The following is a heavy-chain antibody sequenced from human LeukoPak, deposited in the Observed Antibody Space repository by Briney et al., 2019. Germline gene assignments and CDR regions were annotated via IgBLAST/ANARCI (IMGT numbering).Heavy chain of an antibody. CDR1: GYTFTSYG. D-gene: IGHD2-2*01. J-gene: IGHJ4*02. Sequence: ASVKVSCKASGYTFTSYGISWVRQAPGQGLEWMGWISAYNGNTNYAQKLQGRVTMTTDTSTSTAYMELRSLRSDDTAVYHCARGYCSSTSCVFFDYWGQGTLVTVSS. V-gene: IGHV1-18*01. CDR3: ARGYCSSTSCVFFDY. CDR2: ISAYNGNT.